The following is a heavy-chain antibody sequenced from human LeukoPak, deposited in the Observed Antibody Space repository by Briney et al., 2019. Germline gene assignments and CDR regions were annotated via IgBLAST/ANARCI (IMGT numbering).Heavy chain of an antibody. D-gene: IGHD4-17*01. J-gene: IGHJ6*03. CDR3: ARVQERSTRVVNYYYYYMDV. Sequence: SVKVSCKASGGTFSGYAISWVRQAPGQGLEWMGGIIPIFGTANYAQKFQGRVTITADESTSTAYMELSSLRSEDTAVYYCARVQERSTRVVNYYYYYMDVWGKGTTVTVSS. CDR1: GGTFSGYA. CDR2: IIPIFGTA. V-gene: IGHV1-69*01.